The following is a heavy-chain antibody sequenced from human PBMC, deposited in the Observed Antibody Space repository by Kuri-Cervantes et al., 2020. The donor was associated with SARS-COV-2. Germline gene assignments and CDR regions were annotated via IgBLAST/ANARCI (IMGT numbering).Heavy chain of an antibody. D-gene: IGHD6-6*01. J-gene: IGHJ4*02. CDR2: ISSNGGST. Sequence: GESLKISCAASGFTFSSYAMHWVRQAPGKGLEYVSAISSNGGSTYYANSVKGRFIISRDNSKNTLYLQMGSLRAEDMAVYYCARGPYSSSTFDYWGQGTLVTVSS. CDR1: GFTFSSYA. CDR3: ARGPYSSSTFDY. V-gene: IGHV3-64*01.